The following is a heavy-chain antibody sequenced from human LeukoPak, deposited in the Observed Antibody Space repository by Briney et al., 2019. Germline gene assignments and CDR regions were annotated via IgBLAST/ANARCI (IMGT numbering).Heavy chain of an antibody. J-gene: IGHJ4*02. CDR1: GFTFSSYA. D-gene: IGHD6-13*01. V-gene: IGHV3-23*01. Sequence: GGSLRLSCAASGFTFSSYAISWVRQAPGKGLEWVSAISGSGGSTYYADSVKGRFTISRDNSKNTLYLQMNSLRAEDTAVYYCAKAGLGAAAGKIDYWGQGTLVTVSS. CDR2: ISGSGGST. CDR3: AKAGLGAAAGKIDY.